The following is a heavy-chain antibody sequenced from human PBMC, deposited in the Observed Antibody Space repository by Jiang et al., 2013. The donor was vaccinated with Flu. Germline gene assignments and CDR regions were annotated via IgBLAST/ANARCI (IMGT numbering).Heavy chain of an antibody. D-gene: IGHD4-11*01. V-gene: IGHV3-23*01. CDR1: GFTFSTYA. CDR2: INGGATAT. CDR3: AKPPHDYNDYPFDY. J-gene: IGHJ4*01. Sequence: VQLLESGGGLIQPGGSLRLSCAASGFTFSTYAMSWVRQAPGKGLEWVSTINGGATATYYADSVKGRFTISRDNSKNTLYLQMNSLRDEDTAVYYCAKPPHDYNDYPFDYWGQGTLVTVSS.